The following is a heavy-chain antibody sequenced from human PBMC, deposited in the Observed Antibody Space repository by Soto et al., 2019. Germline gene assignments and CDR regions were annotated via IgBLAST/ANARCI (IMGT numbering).Heavy chain of an antibody. CDR1: GGSISSYY. CDR2: IYYSGST. V-gene: IGHV4-59*01. CDR3: ARGGRSIIITYYFDY. J-gene: IGHJ4*02. Sequence: WETLSLTCTVSGGSISSYYWSWIRQPPGKGLEWIGYIYYSGSTNYNPSLKSRVTISVDTSKNQFSLKLSSVTAADTAVYYCARGGRSIIITYYFDYWDQGTLATVSS. D-gene: IGHD3-10*01.